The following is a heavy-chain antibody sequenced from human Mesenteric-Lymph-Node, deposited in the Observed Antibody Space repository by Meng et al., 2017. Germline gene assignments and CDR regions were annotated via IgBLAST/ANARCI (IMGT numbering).Heavy chain of an antibody. Sequence: VQLVASGGGVVQPERSLRLSCAVSGVTLTSSIIHWVRQAPGKGLEWLALISKDESDRQFADSVRGRFTISRDNAKNTLYLQMNSLRAEDTAVYYCASHSSGWYSLDYWGQGTLVTVSS. CDR1: GVTLTSSI. D-gene: IGHD6-19*01. V-gene: IGHV3-33*05. J-gene: IGHJ4*02. CDR3: ASHSSGWYSLDY. CDR2: ISKDESDR.